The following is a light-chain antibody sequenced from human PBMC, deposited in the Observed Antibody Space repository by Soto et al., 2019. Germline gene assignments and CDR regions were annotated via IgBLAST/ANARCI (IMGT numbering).Light chain of an antibody. CDR2: EVS. Sequence: QSVLTQPASVSGSPGQSITISCTGTSSDVGGYNYVSWYQQHPGKAPKLLIYEVSRRPPGVPDRFSGSKSGNTVSLTVSGLQADDEADYYCTSYTGGNNLYVFGTGTKVTVL. CDR3: TSYTGGNNLYV. J-gene: IGLJ1*01. V-gene: IGLV2-8*01. CDR1: SSDVGGYNY.